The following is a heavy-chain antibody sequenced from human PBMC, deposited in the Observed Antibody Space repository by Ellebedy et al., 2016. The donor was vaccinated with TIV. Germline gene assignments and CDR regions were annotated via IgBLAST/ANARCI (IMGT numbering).Heavy chain of an antibody. J-gene: IGHJ4*02. Sequence: MPSETLSLTCTVSGDSISSSHDYWGWIRQPPGNGMEWIGSSYFSGNPYYNPSLKSRVTMSVDTSKNQFSLKLTSLTAADTATYFCARRALSKWFFDYWGQGTLVTVSS. CDR2: SYFSGNP. V-gene: IGHV4-39*01. CDR1: GDSISSSHDY. D-gene: IGHD2-8*01. CDR3: ARRALSKWFFDY.